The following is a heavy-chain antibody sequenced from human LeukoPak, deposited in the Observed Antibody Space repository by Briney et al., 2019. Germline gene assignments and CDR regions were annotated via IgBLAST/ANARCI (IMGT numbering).Heavy chain of an antibody. CDR2: AHYSGTA. D-gene: IGHD4-11*01. V-gene: IGHV4-59*01. CDR1: DGSITNYD. Sequence: PSETLSLTCTVSDGSITNYDWSWVRQPPGKGLEFIGHAHYSGTANYNPSLRSRVTISIDTSKKHFFLKLKSVTAADTAVYYCAGRVRNKKGEYHYLYYMEGLGKGTTVTVSS. J-gene: IGHJ6*03. CDR3: AGRVRNKKGEYHYLYYMEG.